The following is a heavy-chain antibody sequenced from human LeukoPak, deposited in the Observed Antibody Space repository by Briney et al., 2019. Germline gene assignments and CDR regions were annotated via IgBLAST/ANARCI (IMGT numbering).Heavy chain of an antibody. J-gene: IGHJ4*02. Sequence: GGSLRLSCAASGFTFSSYWMHWVRQAPGKGLEWVAVISYDGSNKYYADSVKGRFTISRDNSKNMLYLQMNSLRAEDTAVYYCARASPAAFYFDYWGQGTLVTVSS. CDR1: GFTFSSYW. CDR2: ISYDGSNK. D-gene: IGHD2-2*01. CDR3: ARASPAAFYFDY. V-gene: IGHV3-30-3*01.